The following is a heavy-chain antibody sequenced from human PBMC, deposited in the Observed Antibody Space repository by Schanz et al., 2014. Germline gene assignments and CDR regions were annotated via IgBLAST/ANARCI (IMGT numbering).Heavy chain of an antibody. Sequence: QLQLQESGPGLVKPSETLSLTCTVSGGSISSSNYYWGWIRQPPGKGLEWIESIYYSGSTYYNPSLKFRVTTSVDTSKTQFAQKLSSVTAADTAVYYCARQFYDILTGYWFPYYFDYWGQGTLVTVSS. CDR2: IYYSGST. CDR3: ARQFYDILTGYWFPYYFDY. J-gene: IGHJ4*02. D-gene: IGHD3-9*01. CDR1: GGSISSSNYY. V-gene: IGHV4-39*01.